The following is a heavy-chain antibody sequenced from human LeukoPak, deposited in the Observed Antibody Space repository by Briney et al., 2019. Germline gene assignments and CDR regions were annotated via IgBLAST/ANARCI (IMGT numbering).Heavy chain of an antibody. CDR1: GFTFSSYA. D-gene: IGHD4-17*01. V-gene: IGHV3-23*01. CDR2: ISGSEYST. J-gene: IGHJ4*02. CDR3: AKVTTLTSSYIDY. Sequence: GGSLRLSCAASGFTFSSYAMTGVRQAPGKGLEWVAAISGSEYSTYYADSVKGRFTISTHHPKNTLYLQMNSLRAQDTAVYYCAKVTTLTSSYIDYWGQATLVTVSS.